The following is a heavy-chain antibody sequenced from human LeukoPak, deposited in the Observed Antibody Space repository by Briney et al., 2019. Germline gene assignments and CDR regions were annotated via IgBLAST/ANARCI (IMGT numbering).Heavy chain of an antibody. D-gene: IGHD6-19*01. CDR3: AKAPISSGWRYWYFDL. Sequence: GGSLRLSCAASGFTFSSYGMHWVRQAPGKGLEWVAVISYDGSNKYYADSVKGRFTISRDNSKNTLYLQMNSLRAEDTAVYYCAKAPISSGWRYWYFDLWGRGTLVTVSS. J-gene: IGHJ2*01. CDR1: GFTFSSYG. CDR2: ISYDGSNK. V-gene: IGHV3-30*18.